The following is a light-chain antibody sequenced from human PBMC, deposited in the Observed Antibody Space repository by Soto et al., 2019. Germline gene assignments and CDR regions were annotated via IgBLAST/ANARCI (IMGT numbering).Light chain of an antibody. V-gene: IGKV1-39*01. CDR3: QQSYRTPRT. Sequence: DIQMTQSPSSLSASVGDRVTITCRASQSISNYLNWYQQKPGKAPKLMIYAASSLQSVVPSRFSGSGSGTDFTLTITSLQPEDFATYFCQQSYRTPRTFGGGTKVEIK. CDR2: AAS. J-gene: IGKJ4*01. CDR1: QSISNY.